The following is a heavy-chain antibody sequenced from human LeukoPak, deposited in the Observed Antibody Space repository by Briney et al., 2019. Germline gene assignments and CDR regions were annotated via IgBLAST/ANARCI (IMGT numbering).Heavy chain of an antibody. CDR3: GKDWKVDY. D-gene: IGHD1-1*01. V-gene: IGHV3-23*01. CDR1: GFTFNNYP. J-gene: IGHJ4*02. CDR2: ISESGGDR. Sequence: GGSLRLSCVGSGFTFNNYPMTWVRQAPGKGLEWVSAISESGGDRKYAASVKGRFTISRDNSKNTLYLQMNSLRVEDTAIYYCGKDWKVDYWGQGSLVSVSS.